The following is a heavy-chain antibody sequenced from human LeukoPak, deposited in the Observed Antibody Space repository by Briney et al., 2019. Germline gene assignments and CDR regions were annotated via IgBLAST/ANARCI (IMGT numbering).Heavy chain of an antibody. CDR1: GFTFDDYG. CDR3: ARERDGRFFDY. Sequence: GGSLRLSCAASGFTFDDYGMSWVRQAPGKGLEWVANINQDGSEKYFVDSVKGRFTISRDNAKNSLHPQMNTLRAEDTAVYYCARERDGRFFDYWGQGTLVTVSS. CDR2: INQDGSEK. V-gene: IGHV3-7*01. D-gene: IGHD5-24*01. J-gene: IGHJ4*02.